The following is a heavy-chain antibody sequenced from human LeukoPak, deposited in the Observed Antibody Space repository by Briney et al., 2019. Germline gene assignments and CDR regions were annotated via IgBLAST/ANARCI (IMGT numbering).Heavy chain of an antibody. Sequence: GRSLRLSCAASGFTFSNYGMHWVRQAPGKGLEWVAVISYDGGKKYSTDSVKGRFTISRDGSHNTVSLQMNSLRAEDTAVYSCARNHMRNYDYWSAHYMQNQNNNYAMDGWGQGTTVTVSS. J-gene: IGHJ6*02. CDR3: ARNHMRNYDYWSAHYMQNQNNNYAMDG. CDR1: GFTFSNYG. D-gene: IGHD3-3*01. CDR2: ISYDGGKK. V-gene: IGHV3-30*03.